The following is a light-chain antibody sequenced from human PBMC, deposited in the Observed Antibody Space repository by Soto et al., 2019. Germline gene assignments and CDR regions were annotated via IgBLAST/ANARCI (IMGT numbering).Light chain of an antibody. V-gene: IGLV1-47*01. CDR2: RDG. J-gene: IGLJ3*02. CDR3: AVWEESMTGWV. Sequence: QAVVTQPPSASGTPGQSLTISCSGSTSNIGSHYVYWYQHLPGTAPKVLIVRDGHRPSGVPYRFFGSKSGTSASLAISGLRSEDEAHYYCAVWEESMTGWVFGGGTTLTVL. CDR1: TSNIGSHY.